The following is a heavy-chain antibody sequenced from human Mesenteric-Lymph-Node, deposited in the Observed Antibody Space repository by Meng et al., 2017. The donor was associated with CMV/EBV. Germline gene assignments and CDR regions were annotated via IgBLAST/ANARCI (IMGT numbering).Heavy chain of an antibody. CDR3: ARAFDSGGGYFRYFDY. D-gene: IGHD3-22*01. CDR1: GFTFDDYA. Sequence: SLKISCAASGFTFDDYAMHWVRQAPGKGLEWVSGISWNSGSIGYADSVKGRFTISRDNAKNSLYLQMNGLRADDTAIYYCARAFDSGGGYFRYFDYWGQGVLVTVSS. J-gene: IGHJ4*02. V-gene: IGHV3-9*01. CDR2: ISWNSGSI.